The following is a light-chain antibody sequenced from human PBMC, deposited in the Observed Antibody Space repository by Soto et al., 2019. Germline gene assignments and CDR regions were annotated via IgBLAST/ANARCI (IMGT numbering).Light chain of an antibody. CDR1: QTVSSY. CDR3: QQYGTSPLT. V-gene: IGKV3-20*01. J-gene: IGKJ5*01. Sequence: ENVLTQSPGTLSLSPGERATLSCRASQTVSSYLTWYQQRPGQAPRLLIYGASKRATGIPDRFSGSGSGTDFTLTISRLEPEDVALYYCQQYGTSPLTFGQGTRLEIK. CDR2: GAS.